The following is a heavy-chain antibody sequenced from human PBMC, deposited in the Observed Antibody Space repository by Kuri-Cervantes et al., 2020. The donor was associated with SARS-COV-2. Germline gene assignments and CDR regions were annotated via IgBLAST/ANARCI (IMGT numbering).Heavy chain of an antibody. V-gene: IGHV1-3*02. CDR1: GYTFTSYA. J-gene: IGHJ5*02. CDR3: ARASVSYYDILTGYYGTKNSPFDP. CDR2: SNAGNGNT. D-gene: IGHD3-9*01. Sequence: ASVKVSCKASGYTFTSYAMHWVRQAPGQRLEWMGWSNAGNGNTKYSQEFQGRVTITRDTSASTAYMELSSLRSENMAVYYCARASVSYYDILTGYYGTKNSPFDPWGQGTLVTVSS.